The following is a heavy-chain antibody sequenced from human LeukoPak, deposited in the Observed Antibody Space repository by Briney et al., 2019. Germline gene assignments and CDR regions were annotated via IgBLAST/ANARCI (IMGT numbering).Heavy chain of an antibody. CDR2: INHSGST. J-gene: IGHJ4*02. Sequence: SETLSLTCAVYGGSFSGYYWSWIRQPPGKGLEWIGEINHSGSTNYNPSLKSRVTISVDTSKNQFSLELSSVTAADTAVYYCARGTPPLQWFGESYYFDYWGQGTLVTVSS. V-gene: IGHV4-34*01. CDR3: ARGTPPLQWFGESYYFDY. CDR1: GGSFSGYY. D-gene: IGHD3-10*01.